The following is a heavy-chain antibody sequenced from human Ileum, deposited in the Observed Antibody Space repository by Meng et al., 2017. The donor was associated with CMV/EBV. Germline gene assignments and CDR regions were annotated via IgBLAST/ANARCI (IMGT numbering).Heavy chain of an antibody. CDR1: GLTFSSYA. CDR3: AKLGASSSAY. Sequence: LSCAVPGLTFSSYAMSWVRQTPGKGLECVSAISGSGGNTYYADSVKGRFTISRDNTWNTVFLQMNSLRADDTAVYYCAKLGASSSAYWGQGTLVTVSS. J-gene: IGHJ4*02. D-gene: IGHD1-26*01. V-gene: IGHV3-23*01. CDR2: ISGSGGNT.